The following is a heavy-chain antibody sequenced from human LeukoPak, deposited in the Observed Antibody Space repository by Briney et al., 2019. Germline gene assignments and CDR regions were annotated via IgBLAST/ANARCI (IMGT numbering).Heavy chain of an antibody. Sequence: GVYLRCYCAASGFTFSTYWMSWVRQGPGKGLKWVGNINQDGTDKYYVNSVKSLFTIARDNAKNSLYLQMNSLRAEDTAVYYCARDLGGVYYYDRSGYFDYWGQGTLVTVSS. CDR1: GFTFSTYW. V-gene: IGHV3-7*01. D-gene: IGHD3-22*01. CDR3: ARDLGGVYYYDRSGYFDY. CDR2: INQDGTDK. J-gene: IGHJ4*02.